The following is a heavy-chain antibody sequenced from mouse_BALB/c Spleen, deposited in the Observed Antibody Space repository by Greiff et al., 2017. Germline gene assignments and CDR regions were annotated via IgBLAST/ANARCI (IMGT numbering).Heavy chain of an antibody. J-gene: IGHJ3*01. CDR2: ISDGGSYT. D-gene: IGHD4-1*01. Sequence: EVKLVESGGGLVKPGGSLKLSCAASGFTFSDYYMYWVRQTPEKRLEWVATISDGGSYTYYPDSVKGRFTISRDNAKNTLYLQMSSLKSEDTAMYYCASSGTWFAYWGQGTLVTVSA. CDR3: ASSGTWFAY. V-gene: IGHV5-4*02. CDR1: GFTFSDYY.